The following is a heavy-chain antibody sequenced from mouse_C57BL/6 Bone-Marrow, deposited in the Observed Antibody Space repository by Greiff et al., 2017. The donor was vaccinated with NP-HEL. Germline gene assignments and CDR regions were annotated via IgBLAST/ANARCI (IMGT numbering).Heavy chain of an antibody. CDR3: ARDPDSSGYDY. V-gene: IGHV5-4*01. J-gene: IGHJ2*01. Sequence: EVKVVESGGGLVKPGGSLKLSCAASGFTFSSYAMSWVRQTPEKRLEWVATISDGGSYTYYPDNVKGRFTISRDNAKNNLYLQMSHLKSEDTAMYYCARDPDSSGYDYWGQGTTLTVSS. D-gene: IGHD3-2*02. CDR1: GFTFSSYA. CDR2: ISDGGSYT.